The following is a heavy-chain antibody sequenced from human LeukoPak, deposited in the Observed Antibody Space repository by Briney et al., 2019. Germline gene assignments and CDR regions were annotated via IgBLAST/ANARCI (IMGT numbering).Heavy chain of an antibody. CDR2: IIPIFGTA. CDR3: ARAPGGYSGYDLYYYYGMDV. D-gene: IGHD5-12*01. V-gene: IGHV1-69*13. Sequence: SVKVSCKASGGTFSSYAISWVRQAPGQGLEWMGGIIPIFGTANYAQKFQGRVTITADESTSTAYMELSSLRSEDTAVYYCARAPGGYSGYDLYYYYGMDVWGQGTTVTVSS. CDR1: GGTFSSYA. J-gene: IGHJ6*02.